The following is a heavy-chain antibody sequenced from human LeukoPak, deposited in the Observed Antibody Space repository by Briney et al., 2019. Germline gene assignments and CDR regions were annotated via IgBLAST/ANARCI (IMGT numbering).Heavy chain of an antibody. Sequence: PGGSLRLSCAASGFTFSSYSMNWVRQAPGKGLEWVAVIWYDGSNKYCADSVKGRFTISRDNSKNTLYLQMNSLRAEDTAVYYCARTYYDFWSGYWSVGYWGQGTLVTVSS. J-gene: IGHJ4*02. CDR3: ARTYYDFWSGYWSVGY. CDR1: GFTFSSYS. D-gene: IGHD3-3*01. CDR2: IWYDGSNK. V-gene: IGHV3-33*08.